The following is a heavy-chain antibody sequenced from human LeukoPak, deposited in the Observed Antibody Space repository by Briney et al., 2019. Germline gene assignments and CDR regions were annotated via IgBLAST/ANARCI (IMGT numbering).Heavy chain of an antibody. V-gene: IGHV6-1*01. D-gene: IGHD6-6*01. J-gene: IGHJ4*02. Sequence: QTLSLTFAISVDSVSSNSAAWNWIRQSPSRGLEWLGRTYYRSKWYNDYAVSGKIQITMNPDTSKNQFSVQLHYVSPEDTAVCYCPRDPSIAARPLFDYWAQGTLVSVSS. CDR1: VDSVSSNSAA. CDR3: PRDPSIAARPLFDY. CDR2: TYYRSKWYN.